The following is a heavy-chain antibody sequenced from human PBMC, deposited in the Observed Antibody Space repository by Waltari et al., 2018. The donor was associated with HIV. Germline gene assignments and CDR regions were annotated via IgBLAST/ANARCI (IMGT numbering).Heavy chain of an antibody. CDR3: ARAQYYYDSSGYYYGDYGMDV. J-gene: IGHJ6*02. CDR1: GYTFTGYY. V-gene: IGHV1-2*02. Sequence: KASGYTFTGYYMHWVRQAPGQGLEWMGWINPNSGGTNYAQKFQGRVTMTSDTSISTAYMELSRLRSDDTAVYYCARAQYYYDSSGYYYGDYGMDVWGQGTTVTVSS. D-gene: IGHD3-22*01. CDR2: INPNSGGT.